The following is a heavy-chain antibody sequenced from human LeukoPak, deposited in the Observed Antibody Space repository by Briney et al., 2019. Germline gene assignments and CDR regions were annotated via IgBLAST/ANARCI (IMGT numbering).Heavy chain of an antibody. Sequence: SVKVSCKASGGTFSSYAISWVRQAPGQGLEWMGGIIPIFGTANYAQKFQGRVTMTRDTSTSTVYMELSSLRSEDTAVYYCARDEGRNSAGSGSYRWFDPWGQGTLVTVSS. CDR3: ARDEGRNSAGSGSYRWFDP. CDR1: GGTFSSYA. V-gene: IGHV1-69*05. J-gene: IGHJ5*02. CDR2: IIPIFGTA. D-gene: IGHD3-10*01.